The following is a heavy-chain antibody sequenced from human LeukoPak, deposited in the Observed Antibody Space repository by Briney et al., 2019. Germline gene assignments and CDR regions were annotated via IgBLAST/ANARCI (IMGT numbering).Heavy chain of an antibody. CDR3: AKDDYGDPGAFDI. CDR1: GFTFSSYA. V-gene: IGHV3-23*01. J-gene: IGHJ3*02. CDR2: ISGSGGST. Sequence: GGSLRLSCAASGFTFSSYAMSWVPQAPGKGLEWVSAISGSGGSTYYADSVKGRFTISRDKTKNTLYLQMNSLRAEYTAVYYCAKDDYGDPGAFDIWGQGTMVTVSS. D-gene: IGHD4-17*01.